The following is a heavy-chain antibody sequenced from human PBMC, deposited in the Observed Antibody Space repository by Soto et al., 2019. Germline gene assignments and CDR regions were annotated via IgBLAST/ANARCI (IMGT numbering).Heavy chain of an antibody. CDR1: GFAFSNYN. J-gene: IGHJ3*01. D-gene: IGHD6-13*01. V-gene: IGHV1-8*01. CDR3: ATYSSSWHDAFDV. CDR2: ASPNSGDG. Sequence: QVQLVQSGAEVKKPGASVKVSCKASGFAFSNYNINWVRQAAGQGLEWMGWASPNSGDGGYAQKFQGRVTMTRDTSTRTVYMELNSLRSDDTAVYYCATYSSSWHDAFDVWGQGTMLSVSS.